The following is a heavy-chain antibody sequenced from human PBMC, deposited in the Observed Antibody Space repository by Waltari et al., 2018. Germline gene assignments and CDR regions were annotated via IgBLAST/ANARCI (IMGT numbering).Heavy chain of an antibody. Sequence: QVQLQQWGAGLLKPSETLSLTCAVYGGSFSGYYWSWIRQPPGKGLEWLGEINHSGSTNYSRSLKGGVTISVTTSKTQLSLKLRSVTAADTAVYYCARVYCYGSGGGGYYYDMDVWSKGTTVTVSS. V-gene: IGHV4-34*01. CDR3: ARVYCYGSGGGGYYYDMDV. J-gene: IGHJ6*03. CDR2: INHSGST. CDR1: GGSFSGYY. D-gene: IGHD3-10*01.